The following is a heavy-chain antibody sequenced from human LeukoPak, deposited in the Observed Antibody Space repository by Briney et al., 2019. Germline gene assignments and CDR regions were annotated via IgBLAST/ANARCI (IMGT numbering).Heavy chain of an antibody. V-gene: IGHV1-8*01. J-gene: IGHJ6*02. CDR2: MNPNSGNT. Sequence: ASVKVSCKASGYTFTSYDINWVRQAAGQGLEWMGWMNPNSGNTGYAQKFQGRVTMTRNTSISTAYMELSSLRSEDTAVYYCARFYYDSSGYSEGMDVWGQGTTVTVSS. D-gene: IGHD3-22*01. CDR3: ARFYYDSSGYSEGMDV. CDR1: GYTFTSYD.